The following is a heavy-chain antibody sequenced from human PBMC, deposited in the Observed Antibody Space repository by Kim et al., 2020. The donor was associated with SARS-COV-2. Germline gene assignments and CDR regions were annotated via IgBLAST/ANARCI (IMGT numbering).Heavy chain of an antibody. CDR3: ARRPRAIAGHSSSWYRFWFDP. V-gene: IGHV1-18*01. CDR1: GYTFTSYG. Sequence: ASVKVSCKASGYTFTSYGIIWVRQAPGQGLEWMGWISAYNGNTNYAQKLQGRVTMTTDTSTSTAYMELRSLRSDDTAVYYCARRPRAIAGHSSSWYRFWFDPWGQGTLVTVSS. D-gene: IGHD6-13*01. CDR2: ISAYNGNT. J-gene: IGHJ5*02.